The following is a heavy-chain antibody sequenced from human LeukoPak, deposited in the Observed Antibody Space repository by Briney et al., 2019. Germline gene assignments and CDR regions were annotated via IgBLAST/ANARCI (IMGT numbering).Heavy chain of an antibody. CDR1: GFPFSNYA. D-gene: IGHD6-6*01. CDR3: ARDQSLSIRPLYYFDS. Sequence: GRSLRLSCAASGFPFSNYAMHWVRQAPGNGLEWVAVMSFDGSRKFYADSVKGRFIISRDNSNNTLYLQVNNLRAEDTAVYFCARDQSLSIRPLYYFDSWGQGTLVTVSS. V-gene: IGHV3-30-3*01. J-gene: IGHJ4*02. CDR2: MSFDGSRK.